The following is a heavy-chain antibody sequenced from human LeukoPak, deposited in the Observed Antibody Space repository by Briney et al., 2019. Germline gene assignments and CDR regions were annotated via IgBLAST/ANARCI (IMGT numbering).Heavy chain of an antibody. V-gene: IGHV4-61*02. CDR3: AREENRIFDY. CDR1: GGSISSGSHY. Sequence: PSQTLSLTCKVSGGSISSGSHYWSWIRQPAGKGLEWIGRISSSGSTIYNPSLKSRVTISVDMSKNQFSLKLTSVTAADTAVYYCAREENRIFDYWGQGTLVTVSS. J-gene: IGHJ4*02. CDR2: ISSSGST. D-gene: IGHD1-14*01.